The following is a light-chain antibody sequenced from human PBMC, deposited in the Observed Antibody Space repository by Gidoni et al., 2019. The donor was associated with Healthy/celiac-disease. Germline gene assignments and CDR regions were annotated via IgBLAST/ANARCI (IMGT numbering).Light chain of an antibody. CDR2: GAS. CDR3: QQYNNWLTWT. Sequence: EVAMTQSPATLSVSPGERATLSCRASQSVSSNLAWYQQKPGQAPRLLIYGASTRATGIPARFSGSGSGTEFTLTISSLQSEDFAVYYCQQYNNWLTWTFGQGTKLEIK. J-gene: IGKJ1*01. CDR1: QSVSSN. V-gene: IGKV3-15*01.